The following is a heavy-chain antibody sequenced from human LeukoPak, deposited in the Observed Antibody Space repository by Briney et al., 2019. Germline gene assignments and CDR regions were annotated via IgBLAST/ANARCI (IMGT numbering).Heavy chain of an antibody. CDR2: IKHSGSS. V-gene: IGHV4-34*01. Sequence: SETLSLTCAVYGGSFSGYYWSWIRQPPGKGLEWIGEIKHSGSSNYNPSLKSQVSISIDTSKSQFSLRLTSVTAADTAVYYCARQTGSGLFILPGGQGTLVTVSS. CDR1: GGSFSGYY. CDR3: ARQTGSGLFILP. D-gene: IGHD3/OR15-3a*01. J-gene: IGHJ4*02.